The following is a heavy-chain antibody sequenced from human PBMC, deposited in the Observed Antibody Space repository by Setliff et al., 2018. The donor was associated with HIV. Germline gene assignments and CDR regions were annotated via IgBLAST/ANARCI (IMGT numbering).Heavy chain of an antibody. CDR1: GGSISNYY. J-gene: IGHJ3*02. CDR3: ARTFNSGYLSYAFDI. CDR2: IYYSGNT. Sequence: SETLSLTCSVSGGSISNYYWSWIRQPPGKGLEWIGYIYYSGNTNYSPSLKSRVTISVDTSKNQFSLKLSSVTAADTAVYYCARTFNSGYLSYAFDIWGQGT. D-gene: IGHD3-22*01. V-gene: IGHV4-59*01.